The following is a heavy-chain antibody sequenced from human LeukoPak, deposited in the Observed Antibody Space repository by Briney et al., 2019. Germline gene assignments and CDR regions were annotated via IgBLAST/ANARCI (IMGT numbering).Heavy chain of an antibody. V-gene: IGHV1-69*06. J-gene: IGHJ4*02. CDR2: IIPIFGTA. Sequence: SVKVSCKASGVTFSSYAISWVRQAPGQGLEWMGGIIPIFGTANYAQKFQGRVTITADKSTSTAYMELSSLRSEDTAVYYCARTSIVVVVAARYYFDYWGQGTLVTVSS. CDR1: GVTFSSYA. D-gene: IGHD2-15*01. CDR3: ARTSIVVVVAARYYFDY.